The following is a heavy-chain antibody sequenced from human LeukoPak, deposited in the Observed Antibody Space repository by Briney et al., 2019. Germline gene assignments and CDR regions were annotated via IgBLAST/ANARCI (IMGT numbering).Heavy chain of an antibody. V-gene: IGHV4-34*01. CDR3: ARLLMVRGVIMGFDP. CDR1: GGSFSGYY. CDR2: INHSGST. J-gene: IGHJ5*02. D-gene: IGHD3-10*01. Sequence: SETLSLTCAVYGGSFSGYYWSWIRQPPGKGLEWIGEINHSGSTYYNPSLKSRVTISVDTSKNQFSLKLSSVTAADTAVYYCARLLMVRGVIMGFDPWGQGTLVTVSS.